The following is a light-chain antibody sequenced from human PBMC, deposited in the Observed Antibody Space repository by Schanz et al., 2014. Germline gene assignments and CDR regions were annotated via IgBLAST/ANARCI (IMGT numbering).Light chain of an antibody. CDR2: GAS. Sequence: EIVMTQSPGTLSVSPGERATLSCRASQSVSSNLAWYQQKPGQAPRLLMYGASTRATGIPDRFSGSGSGTVFTLTISRLEPEDFAVYYCQQYSKSPLTFGGGTKVEIK. CDR1: QSVSSN. CDR3: QQYSKSPLT. J-gene: IGKJ4*01. V-gene: IGKV3D-15*01.